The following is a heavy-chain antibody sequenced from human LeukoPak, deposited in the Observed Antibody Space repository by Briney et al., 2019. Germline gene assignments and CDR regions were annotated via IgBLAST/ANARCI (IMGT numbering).Heavy chain of an antibody. D-gene: IGHD3-22*01. CDR3: ARDLFGSGSKFDP. V-gene: IGHV4-59*01. J-gene: IGHJ5*02. CDR2: IYYSGST. CDR1: GGSISSYY. Sequence: SETLSLTCTGSGGSISSYYWSWIRQPPGKGLEWIGYIYYSGSTNYNPSLKSRVTISVDTSKNQFSLKLSSVTAADTAVYYCARDLFGSGSKFDPWGQGTLVTVSS.